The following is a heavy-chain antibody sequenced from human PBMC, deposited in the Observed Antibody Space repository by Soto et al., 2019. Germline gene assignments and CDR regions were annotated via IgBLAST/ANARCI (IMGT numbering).Heavy chain of an antibody. J-gene: IGHJ4*02. D-gene: IGHD4-4*01. CDR1: GGSFSGYY. Sequence: SETLSLTCAVYGGSFSGYYWSWIRQPPGKGLEWIGEINHSGSTNYNPSLKSRVTISVDTSKNQFSLKLSSVTAADTAVYYCASTSTTHPPNSVFYWGQGTLVTVSS. CDR3: ASTSTTHPPNSVFY. CDR2: INHSGST. V-gene: IGHV4-34*01.